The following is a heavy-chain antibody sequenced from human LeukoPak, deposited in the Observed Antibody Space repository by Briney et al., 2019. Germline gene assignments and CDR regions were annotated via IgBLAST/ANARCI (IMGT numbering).Heavy chain of an antibody. Sequence: SETLSLTCTVSGYSISSGYYWGWIRQPPGKGLEWIESMYHSGSTYYNPSLKSRVTISVDTSKNQFSLKLSSVTAANTAVYYCARVGNPLVTVFAWFDPWGQGTLVTVSS. CDR1: GYSISSGYY. V-gene: IGHV4-38-2*02. CDR2: MYHSGST. CDR3: ARVGNPLVTVFAWFDP. D-gene: IGHD3-3*01. J-gene: IGHJ5*02.